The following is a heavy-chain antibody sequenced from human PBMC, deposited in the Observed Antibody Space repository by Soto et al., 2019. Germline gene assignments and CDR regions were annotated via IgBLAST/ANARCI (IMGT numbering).Heavy chain of an antibody. CDR1: GGTFSSYA. D-gene: IGHD4-17*01. V-gene: IGHV1-69*06. CDR3: ARVNTARTTVVIYYFDY. Sequence: SVKVSCKASGGTFSSYAISWVRQAPGQGPEWMGGIIPIFGTANYAQKFQGRVTITADKSTSTAYMELSSLRSEDTAVYYCARVNTARTTVVIYYFDYWGQGTLVTVSS. CDR2: IIPIFGTA. J-gene: IGHJ4*02.